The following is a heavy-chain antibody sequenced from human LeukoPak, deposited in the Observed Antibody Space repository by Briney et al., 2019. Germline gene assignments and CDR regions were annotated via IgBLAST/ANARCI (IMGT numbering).Heavy chain of an antibody. CDR3: AGGYDSSGYYLDDYYYYGMDV. D-gene: IGHD3-22*01. CDR1: GFTFSSYS. J-gene: IGHJ6*02. Sequence: GGSLRLSCAASGFTFSSYSMNWVRQAPGKGLEWVSSISSSSSYIYYADSVKGRFTISRDNAKNSLYLQMNSLKTEDTAVYYCAGGYDSSGYYLDDYYYYGMDVWGQGTTVTVSS. CDR2: ISSSSSYI. V-gene: IGHV3-21*04.